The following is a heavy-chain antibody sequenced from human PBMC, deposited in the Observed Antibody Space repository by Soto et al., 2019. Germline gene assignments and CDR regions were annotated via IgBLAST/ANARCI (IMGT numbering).Heavy chain of an antibody. CDR3: AREEGGSRGMDV. Sequence: LSLTCGVAGYSITSGYNWGWIRQPPGKGLEWIGTIYYGGNTNYNPSLKSRVTISVDTSKSQFSLQLSSVTAADTAVYYCAREEGGSRGMDVWGQGTTVTVSS. V-gene: IGHV4-38-2*01. CDR2: IYYGGNT. CDR1: GYSITSGYN. D-gene: IGHD1-26*01. J-gene: IGHJ6*02.